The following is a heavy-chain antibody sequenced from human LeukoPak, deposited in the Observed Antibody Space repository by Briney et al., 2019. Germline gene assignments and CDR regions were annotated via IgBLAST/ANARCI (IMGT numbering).Heavy chain of an antibody. D-gene: IGHD5-18*01. CDR1: GFTISDHY. V-gene: IGHV3-23*01. Sequence: GGSLRLSCAASGFTISDHYMDWVRQAPGKGLEWVSGISGSGGRTFYADAVKGRFTISRDNSKNTLYLHMNNLRDDDTAVYYCAKDIWGGTAMVFDYWGQGTLVTVSS. J-gene: IGHJ4*02. CDR3: AKDIWGGTAMVFDY. CDR2: ISGSGGRT.